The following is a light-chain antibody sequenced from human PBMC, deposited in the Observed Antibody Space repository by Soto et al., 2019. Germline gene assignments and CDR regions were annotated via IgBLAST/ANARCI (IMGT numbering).Light chain of an antibody. CDR3: QQYESTPPT. CDR2: WAS. J-gene: IGKJ2*01. V-gene: IGKV4-1*01. CDR1: QSVLYSSNNKNY. Sequence: DIVMTQSPDSLAVSLGERATINCKSSQSVLYSSNNKNYLAWYQQRPGQPPKLHIYWASTRESGVPDRFSGSGSGTDFTLTITSLQAEDVAVYYCQQYESTPPTCGQGTKLEIK.